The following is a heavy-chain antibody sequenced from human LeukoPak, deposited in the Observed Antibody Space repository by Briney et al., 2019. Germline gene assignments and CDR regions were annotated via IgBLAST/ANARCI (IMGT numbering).Heavy chain of an antibody. Sequence: GGSLRLSCAASGFTFSSYAMSWVRQAPGKGLEWVGRIKSKTDGGTTDYAAPVKGRFTISRDDSKNTLYLQMNSLRAEDTAVYYCARTERVGRINDAFDIWGQGTMVTVSS. CDR3: ARTERVGRINDAFDI. D-gene: IGHD1-14*01. CDR2: IKSKTDGGTT. V-gene: IGHV3-15*01. J-gene: IGHJ3*02. CDR1: GFTFSSYA.